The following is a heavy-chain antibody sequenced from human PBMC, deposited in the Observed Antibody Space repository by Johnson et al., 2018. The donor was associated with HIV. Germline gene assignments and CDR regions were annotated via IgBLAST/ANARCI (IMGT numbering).Heavy chain of an antibody. CDR2: ISYDGSNK. D-gene: IGHD1-26*01. CDR1: GFTFSSYA. V-gene: IGHV3-30-3*01. J-gene: IGHJ3*02. Sequence: QVQLVESGGGLVQPGGSLRLSCAPSGFTFSSYAMHWVRQAPGKGLEWVAVISYDGSNKYYADSVKGRFTISRDNSKNTLYLQMNSLRAEDTAVYYCAKDGGSYGGAFDIWGQGTMVTVSS. CDR3: AKDGGSYGGAFDI.